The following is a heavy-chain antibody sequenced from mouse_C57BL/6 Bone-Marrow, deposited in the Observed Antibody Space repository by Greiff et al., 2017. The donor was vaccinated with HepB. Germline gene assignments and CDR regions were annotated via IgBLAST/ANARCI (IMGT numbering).Heavy chain of an antibody. CDR2: IYPGSGNT. V-gene: IGHV1-76*01. CDR3: ARGWLLQGFAY. J-gene: IGHJ3*01. CDR1: GYTFTDYY. D-gene: IGHD2-3*01. Sequence: VQLQRSGAELVRPGASVKLSCKASGYTFTDYYINWVKQRPGQGLEWIARIYPGSGNTYYNEKFKGKATLTAEKSSSTAYMQLSSLTSEDSAVYFCARGWLLQGFAYWGQGTLVTVSA.